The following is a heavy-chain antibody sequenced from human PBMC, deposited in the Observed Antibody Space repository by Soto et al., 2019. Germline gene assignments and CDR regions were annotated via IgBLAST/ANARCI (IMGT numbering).Heavy chain of an antibody. J-gene: IGHJ4*02. CDR3: ARLVIYDFFSGYYPY. CDR1: GYSFTSYW. D-gene: IGHD3-3*01. Sequence: GESLKISCKGSGYSFTSYWIGWLRQMPGKGLEWMGIIYPGDSNTKYSPSFQGQVTISADKSISTAYLQWNSLKASDTAMYYCARLVIYDFFSGYYPYWGQGTLVTVSS. CDR2: IYPGDSNT. V-gene: IGHV5-51*01.